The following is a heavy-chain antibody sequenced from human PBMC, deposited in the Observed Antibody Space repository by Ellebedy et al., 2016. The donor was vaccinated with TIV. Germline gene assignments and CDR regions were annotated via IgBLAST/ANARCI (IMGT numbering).Heavy chain of an antibody. J-gene: IGHJ6*03. CDR3: ARDPYDFWSGYYHHYYYYMDV. CDR2: ISSSSSYI. CDR1: GFTFSSYS. D-gene: IGHD3-3*01. V-gene: IGHV3-21*01. Sequence: GESLKISXAASGFTFSSYSMNWVRQAPGKGLEWVSSISSSSSYIYYADSVKGRFTISRDNAKNSLYLQMNSLRAEDTAVYYCARDPYDFWSGYYHHYYYYMDVWGKGTTVTVSS.